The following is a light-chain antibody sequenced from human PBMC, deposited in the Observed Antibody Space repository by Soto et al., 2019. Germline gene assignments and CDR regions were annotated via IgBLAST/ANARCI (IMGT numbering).Light chain of an antibody. V-gene: IGLV2-23*01. CDR3: SSFTSSSTWV. CDR1: SSDVGSYNL. J-gene: IGLJ3*02. Sequence: QSAPTQPASVSGSPGQSITISCTGTSSDVGSYNLVSWYQHHPGKAPKFMIYEGTKRPSGVSSRFSGSKSGNTASLTISGLQAEDEAYYYWSSFTSSSTWVFGGGTKVTVL. CDR2: EGT.